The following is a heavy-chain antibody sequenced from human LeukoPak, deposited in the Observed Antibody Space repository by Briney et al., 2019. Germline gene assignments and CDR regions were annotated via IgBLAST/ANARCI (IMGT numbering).Heavy chain of an antibody. V-gene: IGHV1-2*06. CDR2: INPNSGGT. D-gene: IGHD6-19*01. CDR3: ARDSSGWYEVDYFDY. CDR1: GYTFTGYY. Sequence: ASVKVSCKASGYTFTGYYMHWVRQAPGQGLEWMGRINPNSGGTNYAQKFQGRVTMTRDTSISTAYMGLSRLRSDDTSVYYCARDSSGWYEVDYFDYWGQGTLVTVSS. J-gene: IGHJ4*02.